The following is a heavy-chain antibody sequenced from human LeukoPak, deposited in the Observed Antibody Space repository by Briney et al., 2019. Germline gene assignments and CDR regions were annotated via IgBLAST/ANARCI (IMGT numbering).Heavy chain of an antibody. D-gene: IGHD3-3*01. CDR2: IIPIFGTA. V-gene: IGHV1-69*05. CDR3: ARGGITIFGVVPNWFDP. CDR1: GRTFSSYA. J-gene: IGHJ5*02. Sequence: ASVKVSCKASGRTFSSYAISWVRQAPGLGLEWRGGIIPIFGTANYAQKFQGRVTITTDESTSTAYMELSSLRSEDTAVYYCARGGITIFGVVPNWFDPWGQGTLVTVSS.